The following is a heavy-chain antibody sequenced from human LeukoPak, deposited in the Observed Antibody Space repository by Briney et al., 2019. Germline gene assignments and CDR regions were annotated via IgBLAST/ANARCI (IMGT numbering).Heavy chain of an antibody. V-gene: IGHV3-30*18. CDR3: AKGVVAATNAAYYGMDV. D-gene: IGHD2-15*01. CDR2: ISYDESDK. CDR1: AFTFSNYG. Sequence: GGSLRPSCAAAAFTFSNYGMHWVRQAPGKGLEWVAVISYDESDKYYADSVKARFTISRDNSKNTLYLQMNSLRPEDTAVYYCAKGVVAATNAAYYGMDVWGQGTTVTVSS. J-gene: IGHJ6*02.